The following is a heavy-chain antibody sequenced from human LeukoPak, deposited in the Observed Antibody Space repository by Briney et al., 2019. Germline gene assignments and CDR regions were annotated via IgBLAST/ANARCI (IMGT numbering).Heavy chain of an antibody. CDR1: GFTFDDYG. CDR3: ARAPLLYDSSGYVDY. V-gene: IGHV3-20*04. D-gene: IGHD3-22*01. Sequence: GGSLILSCAASGFTFDDYGMSWVRQAPGKGLEWVSGINWNGGSTGYADSVKGRFTISRDNAKNSLYLQMNSLRAEDTALYYCARAPLLYDSSGYVDYWGQGTLVTVSS. J-gene: IGHJ4*02. CDR2: INWNGGST.